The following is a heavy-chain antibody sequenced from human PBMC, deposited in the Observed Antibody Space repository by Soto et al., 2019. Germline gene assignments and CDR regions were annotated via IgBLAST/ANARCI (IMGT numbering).Heavy chain of an antibody. CDR1: GASISSISSY. J-gene: IGHJ5*01. CDR2: FYSGST. CDR3: ETTRGIAGGGSFDX. Sequence: PSETLSLTCIVSGASISSISSYWGWIRQPPGKGLELFGTFYSGSTYNNTSLKSRVTISVDTSKNQFYLKLSSVAAEDTAIYYCETTRGIAGGGSFDXWGQGTIVTVSX. V-gene: IGHV4-39*01. D-gene: IGHD6-13*01.